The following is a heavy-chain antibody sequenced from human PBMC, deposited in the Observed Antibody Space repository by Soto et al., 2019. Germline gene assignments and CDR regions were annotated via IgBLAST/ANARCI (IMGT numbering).Heavy chain of an antibody. D-gene: IGHD3-22*01. CDR3: ARDLKASSGLAFDY. CDR2: IWYDGSKK. CDR1: GFTFSTYG. V-gene: IGHV3-33*01. Sequence: QVQVVESGGGVVQPGRSLRLSCAASGFTFSTYGMHWVRQAPGKGLEWVAVIWYDGSKKFCADSVKDRFIISRDSSKNTLYLQMNSLRAEDTAVYYCARDLKASSGLAFDYWGQGTLVTVSS. J-gene: IGHJ4*02.